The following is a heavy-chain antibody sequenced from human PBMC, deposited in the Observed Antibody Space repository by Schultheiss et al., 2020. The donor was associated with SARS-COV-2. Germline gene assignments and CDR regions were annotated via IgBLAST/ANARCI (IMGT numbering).Heavy chain of an antibody. J-gene: IGHJ6*03. Sequence: GGSLRLSCAASGFTFSDYYMSWIRQAPGKGLEWVSYITNSSTTIYYADSVKGRFTISRDNAMNSLYLQIYSLRAEDTAVYYCVRWFGELLESGYHYYMDVWGAGTTVTVSS. CDR1: GFTFSDYY. CDR2: ITNSSTTI. CDR3: VRWFGELLESGYHYYMDV. D-gene: IGHD3-10*01. V-gene: IGHV3-11*04.